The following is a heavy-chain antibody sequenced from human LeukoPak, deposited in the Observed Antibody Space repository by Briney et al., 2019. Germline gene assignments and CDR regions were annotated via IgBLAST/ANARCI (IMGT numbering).Heavy chain of an antibody. D-gene: IGHD6-13*01. V-gene: IGHV4-34*01. CDR1: GGSFSGYY. Sequence: SETLSLTCAVYGGSFSGYYWSWIRQPPGKGLEWIGEINHSGSTNYNPSLKSRVTISVDTSKNQFSLKLSSVTAADTAVYYCASLLSSWQYYLDYWGQGTLVTVSS. J-gene: IGHJ4*02. CDR2: INHSGST. CDR3: ASLLSSWQYYLDY.